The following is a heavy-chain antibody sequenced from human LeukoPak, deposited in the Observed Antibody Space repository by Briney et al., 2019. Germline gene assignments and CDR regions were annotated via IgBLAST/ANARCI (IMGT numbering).Heavy chain of an antibody. V-gene: IGHV4-39*07. Sequence: KSSETLSLTCTVSGGFISSSSYYWGWIRQPPGKGLEWIGSIYYNGSTYYNPSLKSRVTISVDSSKNQFSLKLSSVTAADTAVYYCAIVGYCRSTSCRYNWFDPWGQGTLVTVS. CDR3: AIVGYCRSTSCRYNWFDP. D-gene: IGHD2-2*01. CDR2: IYYNGST. CDR1: GGFISSSSYY. J-gene: IGHJ5*02.